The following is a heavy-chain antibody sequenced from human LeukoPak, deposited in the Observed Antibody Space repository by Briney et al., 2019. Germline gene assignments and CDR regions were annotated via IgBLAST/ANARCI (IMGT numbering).Heavy chain of an antibody. CDR2: VKQDCSEK. D-gene: IGHD3-22*01. J-gene: IGHJ4*02. Sequence: HTGGSLRLSCAASGFTFSSYWMRWVRQAPGKGLEWVANVKQDCSEKCYVVSWKGRFTSSRDNGKNSLYLQMNSLRDEDTAVYYCARDHYHSSDYWGQGTLVTVSS. V-gene: IGHV3-7*01. CDR1: GFTFSSYW. CDR3: ARDHYHSSDY.